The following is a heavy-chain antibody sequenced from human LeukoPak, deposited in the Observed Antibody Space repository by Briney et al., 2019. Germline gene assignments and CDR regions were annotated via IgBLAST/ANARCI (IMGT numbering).Heavy chain of an antibody. D-gene: IGHD3-16*01. Sequence: GGSLRLSCAASGFTFSSYAMSWVRQVPGKGLEWVSAISSSTGSTYYADSVKGRFTTSRDNSKNTLYLQMNSLRAGDTAVYYCAKPGSETVILKADYFDKWGQGTLVTVSS. V-gene: IGHV3-23*01. J-gene: IGHJ4*02. CDR1: GFTFSSYA. CDR3: AKPGSETVILKADYFDK. CDR2: ISSSTGST.